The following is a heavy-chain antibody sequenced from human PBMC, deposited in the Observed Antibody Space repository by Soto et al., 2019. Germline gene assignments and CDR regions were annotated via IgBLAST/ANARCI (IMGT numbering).Heavy chain of an antibody. J-gene: IGHJ6*02. D-gene: IGHD3-16*01. CDR2: ISWDSGRI. CDR3: ATARLWGGDGYNSFYYNAMDV. Sequence: EMQLVESGGGLVQPGRSLRLSCAASGFTFDDYAMYWVRQGPGKGLEWVSGISWDSGRIGYADSVKGRFTISRDNDKNSLYLQMNSLRPEDTALYYCATARLWGGDGYNSFYYNAMDVWGQGTTVTVSS. V-gene: IGHV3-9*01. CDR1: GFTFDDYA.